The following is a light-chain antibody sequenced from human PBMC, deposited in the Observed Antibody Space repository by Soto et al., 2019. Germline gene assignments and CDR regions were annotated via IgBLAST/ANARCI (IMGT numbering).Light chain of an antibody. Sequence: QSVLTQPPSVSGAPGQRVTISCTGSRSNIGAGYDVHWYQQLPGTAPKLLIYGNSNRPSGVPDRFSGSKSGTSASLAITGLQAEDEADYYCQSYDSSLSAMGFGGGTKLTVL. CDR3: QSYDSSLSAMG. J-gene: IGLJ2*01. V-gene: IGLV1-40*01. CDR1: RSNIGAGYD. CDR2: GNS.